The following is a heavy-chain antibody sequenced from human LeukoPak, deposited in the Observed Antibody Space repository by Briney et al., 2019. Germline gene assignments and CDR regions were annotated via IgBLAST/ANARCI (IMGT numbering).Heavy chain of an antibody. Sequence: VGSLRLSCAASGFTFSSYWMYWVRQAPGKGLVWVSHIKNDGSSTIYADSVRGRFTISRDDAKNTLYLQMNILRAEDTAVYYCARGRPYGLDVWGQGTTVTVSS. CDR2: IKNDGSST. CDR1: GFTFSSYW. J-gene: IGHJ6*02. CDR3: ARGRPYGLDV. V-gene: IGHV3-74*01.